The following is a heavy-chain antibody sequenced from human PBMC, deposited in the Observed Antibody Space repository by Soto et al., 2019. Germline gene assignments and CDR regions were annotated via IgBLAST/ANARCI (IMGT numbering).Heavy chain of an antibody. CDR3: AGDPYYYGSAF. V-gene: IGHV3-11*01. CDR1: GFRFSDHY. Sequence: PGGSLRLSCAASGFRFSDHYMTWIRQAPGKGLEWVSKISSSGTTMYYADSVKGRFTVSRDNAKNSLYLQMNSLRAEDTAVYYCAGDPYYYGSAFWGQGTLVTVSS. CDR2: ISSSGTTM. J-gene: IGHJ4*02. D-gene: IGHD3-10*01.